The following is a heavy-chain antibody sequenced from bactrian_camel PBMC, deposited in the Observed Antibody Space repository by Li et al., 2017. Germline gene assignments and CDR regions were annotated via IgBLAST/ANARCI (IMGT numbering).Heavy chain of an antibody. CDR2: INMDGGR. J-gene: IGHJ4*01. D-gene: IGHD5*01. CDR3: APQGNYGGRWYGGLEYTY. Sequence: HVQLVESGGGSVQAGGSLSLSCAGSGFTHSVCTMGWYRQTPGKEREGVASINMDGGRIYAHSVKGRFAISRDNAKSTVYLQMASVKSEDTARYYCAPQGNYGGRWYGGLEYTYWGQGTQVTVS. CDR1: GFTHSVCT. V-gene: IGHV3S53*01.